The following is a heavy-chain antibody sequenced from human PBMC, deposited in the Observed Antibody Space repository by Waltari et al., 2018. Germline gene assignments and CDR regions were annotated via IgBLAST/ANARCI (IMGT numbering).Heavy chain of an antibody. J-gene: IGHJ5*02. CDR3: ATDSSIPELLWCSAVNWFDP. V-gene: IGHV1-2*06. Sequence: QVQLVQSAAEVKKPGTSVNVPCNASAYTFTGNYMLWVRQAPGQGLEWMGRINPNSGGTNYAHKPQRRVTMTSDTSISTAYMELSRLRPDATAVYYCATDSSIPELLWCSAVNWFDPWGQEPWSPSPQ. CDR1: AYTFTGNY. D-gene: IGHD3-10*01. CDR2: INPNSGGT.